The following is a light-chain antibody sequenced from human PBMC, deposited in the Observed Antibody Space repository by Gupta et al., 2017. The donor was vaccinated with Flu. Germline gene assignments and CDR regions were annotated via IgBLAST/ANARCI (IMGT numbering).Light chain of an antibody. CDR1: QRLLHTNKYNY. CDR2: LGS. CDR3: MQALQTPYT. Sequence: EIVMPQSPLSLSVTPGEPASISCRSSQRLLHTNKYNYLDWYLQKPGQSPQLLIYLGSNRASGVPDRFSGSGSDTDFTLKISRVEAEDVGVYYCMQALQTPYTFAQGTKLEI. V-gene: IGKV2-28*01. J-gene: IGKJ2*01.